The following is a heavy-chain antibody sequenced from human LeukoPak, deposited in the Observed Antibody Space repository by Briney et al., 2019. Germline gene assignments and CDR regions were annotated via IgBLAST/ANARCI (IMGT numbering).Heavy chain of an antibody. V-gene: IGHV3-15*01. CDR1: GLTFSSYW. Sequence: PGGSLRLSCAASGLTFSSYWMHWVRQAPGKGLEWVGRIKSKTEGGTTDYAAPVKGRFTISRDDSKNTLYLQMNSLKTEDTAVYYCRASGTYYYDSSGYSSNLDYWGQGTLVTASS. J-gene: IGHJ4*02. CDR2: IKSKTEGGTT. D-gene: IGHD3-22*01. CDR3: RASGTYYYDSSGYSSNLDY.